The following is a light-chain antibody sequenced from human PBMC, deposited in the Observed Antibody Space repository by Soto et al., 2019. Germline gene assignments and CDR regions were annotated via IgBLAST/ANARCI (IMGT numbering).Light chain of an antibody. CDR1: QNIGGL. J-gene: IGKJ5*01. CDR2: DVS. V-gene: IGKV1-39*01. Sequence: DIQMPESRSTLSASVGSRLTITCRASQNIGGLLAWYQQQPGHAPNLLIHDVSSLQSGVPLRFSGSGSGTDFTLTISRLQPEDFASYYCKQSYSTFTFGKGTRVEIK. CDR3: KQSYSTFT.